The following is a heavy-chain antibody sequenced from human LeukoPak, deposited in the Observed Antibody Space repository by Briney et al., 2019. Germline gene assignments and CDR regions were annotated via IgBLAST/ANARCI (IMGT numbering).Heavy chain of an antibody. CDR3: ARDRQLMKNANGAYIGMDV. CDR2: ISAYNGNT. D-gene: IGHD2-8*01. Sequence: ASVKVSCKASGYTFTGYGISWVRQAPGQGLEWMGWISAYNGNTNYAQKLQGRVTMTTDTSTSTAYMELRSLRSDDTAAYYCARDRQLMKNANGAYIGMDVWGPGTTVTVSS. J-gene: IGHJ6*02. CDR1: GYTFTGYG. V-gene: IGHV1-18*01.